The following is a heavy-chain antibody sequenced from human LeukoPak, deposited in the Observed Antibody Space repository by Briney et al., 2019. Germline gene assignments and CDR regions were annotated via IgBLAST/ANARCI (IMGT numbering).Heavy chain of an antibody. CDR3: AKDRAGQLVRTVAFDI. J-gene: IGHJ3*02. Sequence: PGGSLRLSCAASGFTFSSYAMSWVRQAPGKGLEWVSTISGSGGSTYYADSVKGRFTISRDNSKNTLYLQMNSLRAEDTAVYYCAKDRAGQLVRTVAFDIWGQGTMVTVSS. V-gene: IGHV3-23*01. CDR1: GFTFSSYA. D-gene: IGHD6-6*01. CDR2: ISGSGGST.